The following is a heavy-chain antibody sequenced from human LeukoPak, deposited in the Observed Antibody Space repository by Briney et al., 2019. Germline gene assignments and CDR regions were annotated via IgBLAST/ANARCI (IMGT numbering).Heavy chain of an antibody. CDR1: GFTFSAYE. V-gene: IGHV3-48*03. J-gene: IGHJ4*02. D-gene: IGHD2-8*01. Sequence: PGGSLRLSCAASGFTFSAYEMNWVRQAPGKGLEWVSYISSSGSTIYYADSVKGRFTISRGNAKNSLYLQMNSLRAGDTALYYCAKDRSCTNDICHGDFDYWGQGTLVTVSS. CDR2: ISSSGSTI. CDR3: AKDRSCTNDICHGDFDY.